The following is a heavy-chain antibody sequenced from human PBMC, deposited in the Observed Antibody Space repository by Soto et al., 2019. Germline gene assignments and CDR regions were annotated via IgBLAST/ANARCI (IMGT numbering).Heavy chain of an antibody. D-gene: IGHD2-15*01. J-gene: IGHJ4*02. CDR1: GYTFTSYY. V-gene: IGHV1-46*01. Sequence: QVQLVQSGAEVKNPGASVKVSCKASGYTFTSYYIHWVRQARGQGLEWIGIINPSGGSARYAQKFQGRVAMTRDTSTSTVYMELSSMRSEDTAMFYCARASGGYCSGGSCYFDYWGQGTLVTVSS. CDR3: ARASGGYCSGGSCYFDY. CDR2: INPSGGSA.